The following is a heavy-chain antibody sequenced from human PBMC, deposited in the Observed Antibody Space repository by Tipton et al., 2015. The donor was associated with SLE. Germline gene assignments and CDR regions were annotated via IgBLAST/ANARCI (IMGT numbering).Heavy chain of an antibody. CDR1: GFTFSFYA. Sequence: SLRLSCSASGFTFSFYAMHWVRQAPGKGLEYVSAISSNGGSTYYADSVKGRFTISRANSKNTLYLQMNSLRAEDTAVYYCAKSPDGSYFLGGYFDYWGQGTVVAVSS. V-gene: IGHV3-64D*06. CDR3: AKSPDGSYFLGGYFDY. CDR2: ISSNGGST. D-gene: IGHD1-26*01. J-gene: IGHJ4*02.